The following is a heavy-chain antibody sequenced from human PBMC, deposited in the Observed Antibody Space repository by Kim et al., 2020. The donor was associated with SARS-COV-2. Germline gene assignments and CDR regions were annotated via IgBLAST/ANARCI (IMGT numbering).Heavy chain of an antibody. D-gene: IGHD6-19*01. Sequence: GGSLRLSCAASGFTFSSYSMNWVRQAPGKGLEWVSSISSSSSYIYYADSVKGRFTISRDNAKNSLYLQMNSLRAEDTAVYYCVRGGYSSGWTGDYYYYGMDVWGQGTTVTVSS. J-gene: IGHJ6*02. CDR1: GFTFSSYS. CDR2: ISSSSSYI. V-gene: IGHV3-21*01. CDR3: VRGGYSSGWTGDYYYYGMDV.